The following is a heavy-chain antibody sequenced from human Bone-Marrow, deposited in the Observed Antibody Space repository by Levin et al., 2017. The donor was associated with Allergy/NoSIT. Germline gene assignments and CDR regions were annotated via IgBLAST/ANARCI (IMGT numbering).Heavy chain of an antibody. Sequence: SETLSLTCTVSGASISSNDYYWSWIRQPPGKGLEWIGYIYSSGNTHYNPSLKSRVTMSLDASKNQISLKLNSVTAADTAVYYCARDRDYYDSSGYDIVYYGMDVWGKGTTVTVSS. CDR3: ARDRDYYDSSGYDIVYYGMDV. V-gene: IGHV4-30-4*01. CDR2: IYSSGNT. J-gene: IGHJ6*04. CDR1: GASISSNDYY. D-gene: IGHD3-22*01.